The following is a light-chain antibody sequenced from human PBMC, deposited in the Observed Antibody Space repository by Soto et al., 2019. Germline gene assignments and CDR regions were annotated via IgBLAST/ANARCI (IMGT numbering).Light chain of an antibody. CDR1: HNIRSR. CDR2: DAS. J-gene: IGKJ1*01. Sequence: DFQMTQSPATLSASVGDRVTIPFRASHNIRSRLAWFQQKPGKAPKLLIYDASSLESGVPQRFSVSSSGTEFTLTISSLQTDDFSTYYCQQYHSYWTFGKGTKVDIK. CDR3: QQYHSYWT. V-gene: IGKV1-5*01.